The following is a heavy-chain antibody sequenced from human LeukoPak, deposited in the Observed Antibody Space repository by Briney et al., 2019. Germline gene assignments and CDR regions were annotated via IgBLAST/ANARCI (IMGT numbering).Heavy chain of an antibody. V-gene: IGHV3-7*01. Sequence: GGSLRLSCAASGFTFSSYWMSWVRQAPGKGLEWVANIKQDGSEKYYVDSVKGRFTISRDNSKNTLYLQMNSLRAEDTAVYYCAREGSGYDSSGYSPVGYYFDYWGQGTLVTVSS. CDR1: GFTFSSYW. D-gene: IGHD3-22*01. CDR3: AREGSGYDSSGYSPVGYYFDY. CDR2: IKQDGSEK. J-gene: IGHJ4*02.